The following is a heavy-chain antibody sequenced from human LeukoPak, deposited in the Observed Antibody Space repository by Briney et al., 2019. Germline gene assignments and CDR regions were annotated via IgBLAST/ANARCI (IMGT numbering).Heavy chain of an antibody. Sequence: SETLSLTCTVSGGSISSYYWSWIRQPPGKGLEWIGYIYYSGSTNYNPSLKSRVTISVDTSRNQFSLKLSSVTAADTAVYYCARGRAAMARYYFDYWGQGTLVTVSS. CDR2: IYYSGST. CDR1: GGSISSYY. J-gene: IGHJ4*02. D-gene: IGHD5-18*01. V-gene: IGHV4-59*01. CDR3: ARGRAAMARYYFDY.